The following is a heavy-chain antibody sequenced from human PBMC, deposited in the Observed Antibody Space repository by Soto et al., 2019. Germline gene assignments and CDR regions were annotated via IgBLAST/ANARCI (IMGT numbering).Heavy chain of an antibody. Sequence: GGSLRLSCTASGFIVSDTYVNWVRQAPGKGLEWVSDISNRGDTHYADSVRGRFSLSRDISDNTLHLQMNNLRVEDTAVYYCAREPRYCRGGSCSITGDAYDIWGQGTMVTVSS. CDR2: ISNRGDT. J-gene: IGHJ3*02. D-gene: IGHD2-15*01. CDR1: GFIVSDTY. V-gene: IGHV3-66*01. CDR3: AREPRYCRGGSCSITGDAYDI.